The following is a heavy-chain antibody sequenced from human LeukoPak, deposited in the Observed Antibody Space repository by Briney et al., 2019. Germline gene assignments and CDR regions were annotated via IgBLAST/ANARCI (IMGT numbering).Heavy chain of an antibody. D-gene: IGHD6-19*01. CDR3: EGTHSSGWYFNY. J-gene: IGHJ4*02. V-gene: IGHV3-23*01. Sequence: QAGGSLRLSCAASGFTFSSYAMSWVRQAPGKGLEWVSAISGSGGSTYYADSVKGRFTISRDNSKNTLYLQMNSLRAEDTAVYYCEGTHSSGWYFNYWGQGTLVTVSS. CDR2: ISGSGGST. CDR1: GFTFSSYA.